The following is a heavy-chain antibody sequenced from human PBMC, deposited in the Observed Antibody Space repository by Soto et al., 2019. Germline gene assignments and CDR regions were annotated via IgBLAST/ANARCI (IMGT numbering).Heavy chain of an antibody. CDR3: ARGSWVYSSTLARRFDP. J-gene: IGHJ5*02. D-gene: IGHD6-13*01. CDR2: ISFDGSNK. V-gene: IGHV3-30-3*01. Sequence: GGSLRLSFAASGFTFNNYAMHWVRQAPGKGLEWVAVISFDGSNKYYADSVKGQFTISRDNSKNTLYLQMNSLRPEDTAVYYCARGSWVYSSTLARRFDPWGQGTLVTVSS. CDR1: GFTFNNYA.